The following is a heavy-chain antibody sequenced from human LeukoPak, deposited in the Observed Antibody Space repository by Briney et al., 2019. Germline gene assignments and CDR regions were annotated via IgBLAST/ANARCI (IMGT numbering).Heavy chain of an antibody. D-gene: IGHD6-19*01. Sequence: PSETLSLTCTVSGDSITTSSNYWGWLRHLPGKGLEWIGSVYRSGSSYYNPSLKSRVTISVDTSKNQFTLNLTSVTAADTAVYHCARRGTSGWAYYFDFWGPGS. V-gene: IGHV4-39*01. CDR1: GDSITTSSNY. CDR3: ARRGTSGWAYYFDF. CDR2: VYRSGSS. J-gene: IGHJ4*02.